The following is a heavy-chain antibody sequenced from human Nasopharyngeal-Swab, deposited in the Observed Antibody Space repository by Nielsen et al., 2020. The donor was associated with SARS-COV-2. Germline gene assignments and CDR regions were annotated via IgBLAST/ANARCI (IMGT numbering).Heavy chain of an antibody. V-gene: IGHV3-30*18. CDR1: GFTFSSYG. J-gene: IGHJ4*02. CDR2: ISYDGSNK. CDR3: AKGWGGIYYFDY. D-gene: IGHD7-27*01. Sequence: GGSLRLSCAASGFTFSSYGMHWDRQAPGKGLEWVAVISYDGSNKYYADSVKGRFTISRDNSKNTLYLQMNSLRAEDTAVYYCAKGWGGIYYFDYWGQGTLVTVSS.